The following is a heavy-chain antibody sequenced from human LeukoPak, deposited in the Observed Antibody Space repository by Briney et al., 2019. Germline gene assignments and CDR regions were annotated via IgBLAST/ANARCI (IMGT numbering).Heavy chain of an antibody. CDR1: GYTFTDYY. D-gene: IGHD4-17*01. Sequence: GAAVKVSFKASGYTFTDYYMHWVRHAPGQGLEWMAWINPNGGGTYYAQKFQGRVTMTRDTSIRTAYMELSSLRSDDTAVYYCARGMTAVTGDFDYWGQGTLVTVSS. CDR2: INPNGGGT. V-gene: IGHV1-2*02. J-gene: IGHJ4*02. CDR3: ARGMTAVTGDFDY.